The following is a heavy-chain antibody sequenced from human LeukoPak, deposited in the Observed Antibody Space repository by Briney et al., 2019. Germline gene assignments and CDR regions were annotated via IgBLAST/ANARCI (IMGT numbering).Heavy chain of an antibody. V-gene: IGHV3-30*04. J-gene: IGHJ4*02. D-gene: IGHD3-9*01. Sequence: GRSLRLSCAASGFTFSSYAMHWVRLAPGKGLEWVAVISYDGSNKYYADSVKGRFTISRDNSKNTLYLQMNSLRAEDTAVYYCARGLYDILTGPDYWGQGTLVTVSS. CDR1: GFTFSSYA. CDR3: ARGLYDILTGPDY. CDR2: ISYDGSNK.